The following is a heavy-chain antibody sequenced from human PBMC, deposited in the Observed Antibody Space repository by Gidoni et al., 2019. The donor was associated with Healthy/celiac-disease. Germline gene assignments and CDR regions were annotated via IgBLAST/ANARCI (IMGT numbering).Heavy chain of an antibody. D-gene: IGHD3-9*01. CDR2: IKQDGSEK. V-gene: IGHV3-7*05. CDR3: ARESDYDILTGYYTTYWYFDL. Sequence: EVQLVESGGGLVQPGGSLRLTCEDSGFTFRSYWMSWVRQAPGKGLEWVANIKQDGSEKYYVDSVKCRFTISRDNAKNSLYLQMNSLRAEDTAVYYCARESDYDILTGYYTTYWYFDLWGRGTLVTVSS. CDR1: GFTFRSYW. J-gene: IGHJ2*01.